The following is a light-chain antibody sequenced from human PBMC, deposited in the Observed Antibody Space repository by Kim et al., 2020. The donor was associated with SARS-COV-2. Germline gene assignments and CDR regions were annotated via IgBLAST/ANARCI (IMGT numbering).Light chain of an antibody. CDR2: AAS. CDR3: QQYDSSPST. CDR1: QGIGNY. V-gene: IGKV1-27*01. Sequence: DIQMTQSPSSLSASVGDGVTITCRASQGIGNYLDWYQQKPGKAPKPLVYAASALETGVPSRFSGNRSGTEFTLTISNLQPEDVATYYCQQYDSSPSTFGQGTRLEIK. J-gene: IGKJ5*01.